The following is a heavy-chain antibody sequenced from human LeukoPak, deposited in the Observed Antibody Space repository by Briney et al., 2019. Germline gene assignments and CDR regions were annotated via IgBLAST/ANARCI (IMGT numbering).Heavy chain of an antibody. Sequence: GAAVTLSCKASGYSFTNYYIHWVRQAPGQGLEWVGRINPSGGSTSYAQKFQGRVTMTRDTSTSTVYMELSRLRSEDTAVYYCGRDRAYVGTKEVAFDFWGQGT. V-gene: IGHV1-46*01. CDR3: GRDRAYVGTKEVAFDF. CDR2: INPSGGST. CDR1: GYSFTNYY. D-gene: IGHD1-1*01. J-gene: IGHJ3*01.